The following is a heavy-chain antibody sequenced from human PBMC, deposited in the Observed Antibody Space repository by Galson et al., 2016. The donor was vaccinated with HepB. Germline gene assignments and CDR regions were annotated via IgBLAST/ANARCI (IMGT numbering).Heavy chain of an antibody. J-gene: IGHJ4*02. CDR3: AYAPSVVVTAGIDF. CDR1: GFSFSTYG. Sequence: SLRLSCAASGFSFSTYGMNWARQAPGKGLEWVSFISGSTNTIHYADSVKGRFTISRDNAKKSLYLQMNRLRAEDTAVYCCAYAPSVVVTAGIDFWGQGTLVIVSS. V-gene: IGHV3-48*04. D-gene: IGHD2-21*02. CDR2: ISGSTNTI.